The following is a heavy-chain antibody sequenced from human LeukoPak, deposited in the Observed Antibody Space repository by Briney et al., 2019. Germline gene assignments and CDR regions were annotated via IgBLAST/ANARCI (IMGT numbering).Heavy chain of an antibody. V-gene: IGHV3-21*01. J-gene: IGHJ6*02. CDR1: GFTFGSNS. D-gene: IGHD5-18*01. CDR3: ARDGDTYYYGMDV. CDR2: ISSSTSYI. Sequence: KSGGSLRLSCAASGFTFGSNSMNWVRQAPGKGLEWVSCISSSTSYIYYADSVRGRFTISRDNARNSLYLQMNSLRAEDTAVYYCARDGDTYYYGMDVWGQGTTVTVSS.